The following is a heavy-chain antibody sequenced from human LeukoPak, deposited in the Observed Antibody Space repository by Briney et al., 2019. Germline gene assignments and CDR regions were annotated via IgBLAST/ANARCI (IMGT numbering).Heavy chain of an antibody. CDR1: GGSISSYY. Sequence: ETLSLTCTVSGGSISSYYWSWIRQPAGKGLEWIGRIYTSGSTNYNPSLKSRVTMSVDTSKNQFSLKLSSATAADTAVYYCARDYYGSGSYPPYNWFDPWGQGTLVTVSS. V-gene: IGHV4-4*07. CDR3: ARDYYGSGSYPPYNWFDP. J-gene: IGHJ5*02. D-gene: IGHD3-10*01. CDR2: IYTSGST.